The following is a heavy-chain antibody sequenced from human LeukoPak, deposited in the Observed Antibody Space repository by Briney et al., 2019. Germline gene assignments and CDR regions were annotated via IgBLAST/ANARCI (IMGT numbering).Heavy chain of an antibody. CDR1: GFTLSSYW. CDR2: IKQDGSEK. V-gene: IGHV3-7*03. CDR3: ARRYFDY. J-gene: IGHJ4*02. Sequence: GGALRLSCAASGFTLSSYWMNWVRQAPGKGLEWVANIKQDGSEKYYVDSVKGRFTISRDNAKNSLYLQMNSLRAEDTAVYYCARRYFDYWGQGTLVTVSS.